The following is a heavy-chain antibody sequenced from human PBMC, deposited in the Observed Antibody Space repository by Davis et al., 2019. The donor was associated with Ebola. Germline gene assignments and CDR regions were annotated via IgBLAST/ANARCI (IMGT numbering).Heavy chain of an antibody. J-gene: IGHJ6*03. CDR1: GFTFSSYA. Sequence: GESLKISCAASGFTFSSYAMSWVRQAPGKGLEWVSGISGSGGTTSYADSVKGRFTISRDNSKNTLYLQMNSLRAEDTAVYYCAKVPNVGCFNGVCSYGDYYYMEVWGKGTTVTVSS. V-gene: IGHV3-23*01. CDR3: AKVPNVGCFNGVCSYGDYYYMEV. CDR2: ISGSGGTT. D-gene: IGHD2-8*01.